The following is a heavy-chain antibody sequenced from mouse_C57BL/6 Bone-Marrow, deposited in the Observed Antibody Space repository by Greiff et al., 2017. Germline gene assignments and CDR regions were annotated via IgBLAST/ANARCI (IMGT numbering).Heavy chain of an antibody. CDR3: ERESYYYGSSSWFAY. CDR2: IHPNSGST. J-gene: IGHJ3*01. Sequence: QVQLLQPGAELVQPGASVKLSCKASGYTFTSYWMHWVQQRPGQGLEWIGMIHPNSGSTNYNEKFKSKATLTVDKSSITAYMQLSSLTSEDSAVYYCERESYYYGSSSWFAYWGQGTLVTVSA. CDR1: GYTFTSYW. V-gene: IGHV1-64*01. D-gene: IGHD1-1*01.